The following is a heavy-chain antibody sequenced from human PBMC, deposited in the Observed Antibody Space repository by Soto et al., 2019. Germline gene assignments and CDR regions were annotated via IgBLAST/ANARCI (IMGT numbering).Heavy chain of an antibody. CDR1: GFTFSDYY. D-gene: IGHD1-26*01. Sequence: GGSLRLSCAASGFTFSDYYMSWIRQAPGKGLEWVSYISSSGSTIYYADSVKGRFTISRDNAKNSLYLQMNSLRAEDTAVYYCAREGVGATPDYYYYGMDVWGQGTTVTVSS. CDR2: ISSSGSTI. CDR3: AREGVGATPDYYYYGMDV. J-gene: IGHJ6*02. V-gene: IGHV3-11*01.